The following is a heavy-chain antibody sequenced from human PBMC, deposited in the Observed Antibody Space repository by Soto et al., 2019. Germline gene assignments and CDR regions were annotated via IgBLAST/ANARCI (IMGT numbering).Heavy chain of an antibody. D-gene: IGHD6-13*01. V-gene: IGHV4-31*03. CDR2: IYRSGST. J-gene: IGHJ4*02. Sequence: SETLSLTCTVSGGSISSGGYYWSWIRQHPGKGLEWIGYIYRSGSTYYKSSLKSRVTISIDTSKNQFSLKLTSVTAADTAVYYCARGEDSSNWYPFDYWGQGVLVTVSS. CDR3: ARGEDSSNWYPFDY. CDR1: GGSISSGGYY.